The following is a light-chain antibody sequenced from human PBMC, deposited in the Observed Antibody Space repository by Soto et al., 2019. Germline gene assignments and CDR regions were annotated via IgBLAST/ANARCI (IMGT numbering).Light chain of an antibody. CDR2: TAS. Sequence: DIQMTQSPSSLPASVVDRVTITSRASQSISSYLNWYQQTTGQPPKLLISTASSLARGVPSRFSGSGSGTDFTLTISSLQTEDFETYYCQQTYSNPIPFGQGTRLAIK. CDR3: QQTYSNPIP. V-gene: IGKV1-39*01. J-gene: IGKJ5*01. CDR1: QSISSY.